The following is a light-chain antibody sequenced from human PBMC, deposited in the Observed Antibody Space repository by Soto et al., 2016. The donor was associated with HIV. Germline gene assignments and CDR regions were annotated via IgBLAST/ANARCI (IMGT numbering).Light chain of an antibody. V-gene: IGKV2-28*01. CDR1: QSLLHSNGYNY. CDR3: MQALQSRT. Sequence: DIVMTQSPLSLPVTPGEPASISCRSSQSLLHSNGYNYLDWYLQKPGQSPQLLIYLGSNRASGVPDRFSGSGSGTDFTLKISRVEAEDAGVYYCMQALQSRTFGQGTKV. CDR2: LGS. J-gene: IGKJ1*01.